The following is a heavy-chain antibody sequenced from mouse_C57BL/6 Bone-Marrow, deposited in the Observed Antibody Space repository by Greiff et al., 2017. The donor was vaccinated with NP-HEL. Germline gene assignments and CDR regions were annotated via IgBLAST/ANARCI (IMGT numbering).Heavy chain of an antibody. CDR2: INPSTGGT. CDR1: GYSFTGYY. CDR3: ARSQKGDY. J-gene: IGHJ4*01. V-gene: IGHV1-42*01. Sequence: VQLQQSGPELVKPGASVKISCKASGYSFTGYYMNWVKQSPEKSLEWIGEINPSTGGTTYNQKFKAKATLTVDKSSSTAYMQLKSLTSEDSAVYYCARSQKGDYWGQGTSVTVSS.